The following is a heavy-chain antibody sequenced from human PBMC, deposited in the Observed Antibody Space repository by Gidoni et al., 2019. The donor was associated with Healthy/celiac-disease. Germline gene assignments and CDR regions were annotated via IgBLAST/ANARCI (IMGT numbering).Heavy chain of an antibody. Sequence: EVQLVESGGGLVKPGGSLRLSCAASGFTFSSYSMHWVRQAPGKGLEWVSSISSSSSYIYYADSVKGRFTISRDNAKNSLYLQMNSLRAEDTAVYYCAGAGGVVVPAAMLWNWFDPWGQGTLVTVSS. CDR3: AGAGGVVVPAAMLWNWFDP. D-gene: IGHD2-2*01. V-gene: IGHV3-21*01. CDR1: GFTFSSYS. CDR2: ISSSSSYI. J-gene: IGHJ5*02.